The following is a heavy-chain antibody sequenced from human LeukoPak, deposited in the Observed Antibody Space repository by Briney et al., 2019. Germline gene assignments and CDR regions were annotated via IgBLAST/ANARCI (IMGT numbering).Heavy chain of an antibody. CDR3: ARDLAVVTLGTFDY. Sequence: NTSETLSLTCTVSGYSISSGYYWGWIRQPPGKGLEWIGSIYHSGSTYYNPSLKSRVTISVDTSKNQFSLKLSSVNAADTAVYYCARDLAVVTLGTFDYWGQGTLVTVSS. CDR1: GYSISSGYY. CDR2: IYHSGST. D-gene: IGHD2-21*01. J-gene: IGHJ4*02. V-gene: IGHV4-38-2*02.